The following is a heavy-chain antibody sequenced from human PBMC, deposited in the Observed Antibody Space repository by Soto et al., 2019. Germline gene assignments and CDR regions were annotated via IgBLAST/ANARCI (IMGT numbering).Heavy chain of an antibody. CDR1: GFTFSSYW. V-gene: IGHV3-7*01. CDR2: IKQDGSEK. J-gene: IGHJ4*02. CDR3: ARAYGSGRLSGY. Sequence: EVQLVESGGGLVQPGGSLRLSCAASGFTFSSYWMSWVRQAPGKGLEWVANIKQDGSEKYNVAFVKGRFTISRDNAKNSLYLQMNSLRVEDTAVYYCARAYGSGRLSGYWGQGTLVTVSS. D-gene: IGHD3-10*01.